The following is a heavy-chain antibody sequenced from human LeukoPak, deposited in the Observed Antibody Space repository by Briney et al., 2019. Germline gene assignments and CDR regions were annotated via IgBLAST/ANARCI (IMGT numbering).Heavy chain of an antibody. CDR2: ISGSGGST. D-gene: IGHD6-13*01. J-gene: IGHJ6*02. CDR1: GFTFSSYA. Sequence: GGSLRLSCAASGFTFSSYAMSWVRQAPGKGLEWVSAISGSGGSTYYADSVKGRFTISRDNSKNTLYLQMNSLRAEDTAVYYCAKDLGSWSSYYYYYGMDVWGQGTTVTVSS. CDR3: AKDLGSWSSYYYYYGMDV. V-gene: IGHV3-23*01.